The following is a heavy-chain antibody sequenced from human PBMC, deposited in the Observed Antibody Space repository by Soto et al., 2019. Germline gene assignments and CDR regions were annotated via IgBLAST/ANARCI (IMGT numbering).Heavy chain of an antibody. Sequence: SETLSLTCTVSGGSISSYYWSWIRQPPGKGLEWIGYIYYSGGTNYNPSLKSRVTISVDTSKNQFSLKLSSVTAADTAVYYCARHCSGGSCYDYYFDYWGQGTLVTVSS. D-gene: IGHD2-15*01. CDR2: IYYSGGT. CDR3: ARHCSGGSCYDYYFDY. CDR1: GGSISSYY. V-gene: IGHV4-59*08. J-gene: IGHJ4*02.